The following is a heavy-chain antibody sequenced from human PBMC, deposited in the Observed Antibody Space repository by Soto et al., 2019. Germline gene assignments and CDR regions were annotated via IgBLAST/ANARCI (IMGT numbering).Heavy chain of an antibody. J-gene: IGHJ4*02. D-gene: IGHD3-22*01. CDR2: ISYDGSNK. CDR3: AKTLGYDSSGYSFDY. Sequence: GGAPRLSCAASGFTFSSYGMHWVRQAPGKGLEWVAVISYDGSNKYYADSVKGRFTISRDNSKNTLYLQMNSLRAEDTAVYYCAKTLGYDSSGYSFDYWGQGTLVTVS. CDR1: GFTFSSYG. V-gene: IGHV3-30*18.